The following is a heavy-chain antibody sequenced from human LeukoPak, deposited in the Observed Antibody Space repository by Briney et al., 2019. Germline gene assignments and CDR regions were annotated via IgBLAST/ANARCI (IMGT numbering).Heavy chain of an antibody. J-gene: IGHJ5*02. V-gene: IGHV1-8*01. CDR2: VHPDSGNT. CDR1: GYPFSTWE. D-gene: IGHD1-1*01. Sequence: ASVKVSCKTAGYPFSTWEINWVRQAAGQGLEWLGWVHPDSGNTDYAQKLRGRVTMSRDTSTSTAYMELSGLRLDDTAVYFCARGPRNAPWGQGTLVTVSS. CDR3: ARGPRNAP.